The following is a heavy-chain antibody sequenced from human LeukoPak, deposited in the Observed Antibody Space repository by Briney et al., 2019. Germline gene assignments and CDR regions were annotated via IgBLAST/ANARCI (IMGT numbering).Heavy chain of an antibody. Sequence: GGSLRLSCAASGFTFSDFWMSWVRQARGKGLEWVANIKEDGTEKYYVDSVRGRLTISRDNAKNSLFLQMNSLRPEDTAVYYCARDPSGNDAFDIWGQGTKVTVSS. D-gene: IGHD1-26*01. CDR1: GFTFSDFW. CDR2: IKEDGTEK. J-gene: IGHJ3*02. CDR3: ARDPSGNDAFDI. V-gene: IGHV3-7*05.